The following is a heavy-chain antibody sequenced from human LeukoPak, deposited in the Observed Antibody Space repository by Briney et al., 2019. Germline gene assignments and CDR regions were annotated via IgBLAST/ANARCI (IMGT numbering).Heavy chain of an antibody. J-gene: IGHJ4*02. Sequence: PGGSLRLSCAASGFTFSSFWMSWVRQAPGKGLEWVAKIKQDGSEKFYVDSVKGRFTISRDNAKNSLYLQMNSLRAEDTAVYYCVKDSWYSSGHYDGFDYWGQGTLVTVSS. CDR3: VKDSWYSSGHYDGFDY. V-gene: IGHV3-7*01. D-gene: IGHD3-22*01. CDR2: IKQDGSEK. CDR1: GFTFSSFW.